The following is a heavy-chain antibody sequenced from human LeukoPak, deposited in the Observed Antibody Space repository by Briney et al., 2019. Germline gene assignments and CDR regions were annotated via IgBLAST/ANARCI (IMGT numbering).Heavy chain of an antibody. CDR2: IYPDDSDA. Sequence: GESLKISCKGSGYGFARYWLGWVRQMPGKGLEWVGIIYPDDSDARYSPSFQGQVTISADKSINTAYLQWSSLKASDTAMYYCARHPIGYYQTSGDYFFDYWGQGTLVTVSS. J-gene: IGHJ4*02. CDR1: GYGFARYW. D-gene: IGHD3-22*01. V-gene: IGHV5-51*01. CDR3: ARHPIGYYQTSGDYFFDY.